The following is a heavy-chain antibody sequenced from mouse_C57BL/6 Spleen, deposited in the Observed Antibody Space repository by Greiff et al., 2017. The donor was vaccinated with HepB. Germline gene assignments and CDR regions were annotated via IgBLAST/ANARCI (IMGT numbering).Heavy chain of an antibody. J-gene: IGHJ4*01. CDR2: IYPGSGST. V-gene: IGHV1-55*01. Sequence: VQLQQPGAELVKPGASVKMSCKASGYTFTSYWITWVKQRPGQGLEWIGDIYPGSGSTNYNETFKSKATLTVDTSSSTAYMQLSSLTSEDSAVYYCAREVNGNQGMDYWGQGTSVTVSS. D-gene: IGHD2-1*01. CDR3: AREVNGNQGMDY. CDR1: GYTFTSYW.